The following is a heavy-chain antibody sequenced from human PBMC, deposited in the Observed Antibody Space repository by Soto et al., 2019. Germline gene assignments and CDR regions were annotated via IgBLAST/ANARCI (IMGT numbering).Heavy chain of an antibody. CDR1: GGSFSGYY. CDR3: ARGRLGGAAN. CDR2: IDHSGGT. J-gene: IGHJ4*02. Sequence: QVQLQQWGAGLSKPSETLSLTCAVYGGSFSGYYWSWIRQPPGKGLEWIGEIDHSGGTNYNPARNSRVPVSEDTSKNQFSLKLGAATAADTAVYYCARGRLGGAANWGQGTLVTVSS. D-gene: IGHD3-16*01. V-gene: IGHV4-34*01.